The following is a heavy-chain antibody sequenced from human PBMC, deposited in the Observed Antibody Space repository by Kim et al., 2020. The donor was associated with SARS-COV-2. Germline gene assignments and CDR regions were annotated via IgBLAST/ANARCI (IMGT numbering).Heavy chain of an antibody. Sequence: GESLKISCTGSGYSFTSYWIVWVRQMPGKGLEWMGIIYPGDSDTRYSPSFQGQVTISADKSISTAYLQWSSLKASDTAMYYCARQGGIAAAGADYWSQGTLVTVSS. CDR1: GYSFTSYW. CDR3: ARQGGIAAAGADY. V-gene: IGHV5-51*01. J-gene: IGHJ4*02. D-gene: IGHD6-13*01. CDR2: IYPGDSDT.